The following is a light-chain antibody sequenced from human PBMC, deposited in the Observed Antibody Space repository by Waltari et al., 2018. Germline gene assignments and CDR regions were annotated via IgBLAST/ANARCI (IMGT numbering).Light chain of an antibody. V-gene: IGKV1-8*01. Sequence: AIRITQSPSSLPASTGDRVTITCRASQGISSYLAWYQQKPGKAPKVLIYAASTLQSGVPSRFSGSGSGTDFTLTISCLQSEDFAIYYCQQSSTALYIFGQGTKLYIK. CDR1: QGISSY. J-gene: IGKJ2*01. CDR3: QQSSTALYI. CDR2: AAS.